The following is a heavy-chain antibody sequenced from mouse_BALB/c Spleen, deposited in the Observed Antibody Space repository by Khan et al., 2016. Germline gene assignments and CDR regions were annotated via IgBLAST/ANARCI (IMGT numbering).Heavy chain of an antibody. CDR1: GFTFSSYA. J-gene: IGHJ2*01. V-gene: IGHV5-6-5*01. CDR2: ISSGGNT. CDR3: TRGVTTVVDYFDD. Sequence: EVELVESGGGLVKPGGSLKLSCAASGFTFSSYAMSWVRQTPEKRLEWVASISSGGNTFYPDSLKGRFTISRDNARNILYLQMSSQRSEDTAMYYCTRGVTTVVDYFDDWGQGTTLTVSS. D-gene: IGHD1-1*01.